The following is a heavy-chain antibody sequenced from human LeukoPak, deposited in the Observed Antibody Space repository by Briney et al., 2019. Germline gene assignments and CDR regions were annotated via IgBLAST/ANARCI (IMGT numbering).Heavy chain of an antibody. CDR2: ITSSSGTI. CDR3: ALAAAASSFDY. CDR1: GFTFSSYT. D-gene: IGHD2-15*01. Sequence: PGGSLILSCVASGFTFSSYTMNWVRQAPGKGLEWVSYITSSSGTIYYADSVKGRFTISRDNSKNTLYLQMNSLRVEDTAVYYCALAAAASSFDYWGQGTLLTVSS. V-gene: IGHV3-48*01. J-gene: IGHJ4*02.